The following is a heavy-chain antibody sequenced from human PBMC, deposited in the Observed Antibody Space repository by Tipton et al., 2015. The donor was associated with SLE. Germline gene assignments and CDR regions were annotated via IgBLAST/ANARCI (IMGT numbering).Heavy chain of an antibody. D-gene: IGHD3-3*01. CDR3: ATTSLIRFSKYYFDY. CDR2: LYYSRSK. V-gene: IGHV4-39*07. CDR1: GGSITSSNYY. J-gene: IGHJ4*02. Sequence: TLSLTCTVSGGSITSSNYYWGWIRQPPGKGLGWIGSLYYSRSKYYNPSLKSRVTMSVDTSKNQFSLTLSFVTAADTAVYYCATTSLIRFSKYYFDYWGQGTLVTVSS.